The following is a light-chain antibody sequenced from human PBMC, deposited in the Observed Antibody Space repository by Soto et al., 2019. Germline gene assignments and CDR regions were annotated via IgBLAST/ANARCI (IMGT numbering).Light chain of an antibody. V-gene: IGKV3-20*01. CDR1: QSVSSSH. CDR2: GAS. J-gene: IGKJ4*01. Sequence: EIVLTQSPGTLSLSPGERATLSCRASQSVSSSHLAWYQQKPGLAPRLLIYGASIRATGIPDRFSGSGSGTTFTLTTTGLGQEVFAVYYCQHYVSSRTFGGGTKVEIK. CDR3: QHYVSSRT.